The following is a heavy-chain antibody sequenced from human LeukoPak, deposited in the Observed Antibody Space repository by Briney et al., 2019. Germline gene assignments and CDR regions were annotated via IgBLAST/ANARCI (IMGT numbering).Heavy chain of an antibody. Sequence: PGGSLRLSCAASGFTFSSYSMNWVRQAPGKGPEWVSYISSSSSTIYYADSVKGRFTISRDNAKNSLYLQMNSLRAEDTAVYYCARDPPIVVVPATDGGQGTLVTVSS. CDR2: ISSSSSTI. CDR3: ARDPPIVVVPATD. CDR1: GFTFSSYS. D-gene: IGHD2-2*01. J-gene: IGHJ4*02. V-gene: IGHV3-48*01.